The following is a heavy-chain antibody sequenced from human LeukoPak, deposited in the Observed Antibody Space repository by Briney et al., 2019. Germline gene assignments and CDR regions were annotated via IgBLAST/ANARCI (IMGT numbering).Heavy chain of an antibody. V-gene: IGHV1-46*01. CDR2: INPSGGST. CDR1: GYTFTSYG. Sequence: ASVKVSCKASGYTFTSYGISWVRQAPGQGLEWMGIINPSGGSTSYAQKFQGRVTMTRDTSTSTVYMELSRLRSDDTAVYYCARVIRYSPRSWGQGTLVTVSS. J-gene: IGHJ5*02. D-gene: IGHD6-13*01. CDR3: ARVIRYSPRS.